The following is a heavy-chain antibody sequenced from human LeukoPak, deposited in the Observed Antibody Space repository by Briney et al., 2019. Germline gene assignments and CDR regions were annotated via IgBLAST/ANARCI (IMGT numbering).Heavy chain of an antibody. Sequence: GGSLRLSFTVSGFTSCDYILSWFRPAPGKGLEWICFIRTIANGGTTEYAASVQGRFTISRDDAKSITYLQMKSLKTEDTAVSVSGGYSSGTYNWFDPWGQGTLVTVSS. CDR2: IRTIANGGTT. CDR3: GGYSSGTYNWFDP. CDR1: GFTSCDYI. V-gene: IGHV3-49*03. J-gene: IGHJ5*02. D-gene: IGHD6-19*01.